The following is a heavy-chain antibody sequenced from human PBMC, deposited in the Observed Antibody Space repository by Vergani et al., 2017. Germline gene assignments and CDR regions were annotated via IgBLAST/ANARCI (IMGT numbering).Heavy chain of an antibody. J-gene: IGHJ4*02. Sequence: EVQLVESGGGLVQPGGSLRLSCAASGFTFSSYAMSWVRQAPGKGLEWVSAISGSGGSTYYADSVKGRFTISRDNSKNTLYLQMNSLRAEDTAVYYCAKNPTYYYDSSAYFDYWGQGTLVTVSS. CDR2: ISGSGGST. CDR1: GFTFSSYA. D-gene: IGHD3-22*01. CDR3: AKNPTYYYDSSAYFDY. V-gene: IGHV3-23*04.